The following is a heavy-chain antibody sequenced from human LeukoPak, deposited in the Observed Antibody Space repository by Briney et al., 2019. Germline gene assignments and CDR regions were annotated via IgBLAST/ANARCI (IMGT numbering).Heavy chain of an antibody. CDR1: RFTFSSYG. Sequence: PGRSLRLSCAASRFTFSSYGMHWVRQAPGKGLEWVAVISYDGSNKYYADSVKGRFTISRDNSKNTLYLQMNSLRAEDTAVYYCAKGGPYYFDYWGQGTLVTVSS. J-gene: IGHJ4*02. D-gene: IGHD2-15*01. CDR3: AKGGPYYFDY. CDR2: ISYDGSNK. V-gene: IGHV3-30*18.